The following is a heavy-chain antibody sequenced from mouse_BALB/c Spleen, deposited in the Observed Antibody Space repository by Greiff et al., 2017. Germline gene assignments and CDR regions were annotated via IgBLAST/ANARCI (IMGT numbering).Heavy chain of an antibody. V-gene: IGHV1S16*01. CDR2: INPSNGGT. D-gene: IGHD4-1*01. J-gene: IGHJ4*01. CDR3: TKANWAYAMDY. CDR1: GYTFTSYY. Sequence: SGAELVKPGASVKLSCKASGYTFTSYYMYWVKQRPGQGLEWIGEINPSNGGTNFNEKFKSKATLTVDKSSSTAYMQLSSLTSEDSAVYYCTKANWAYAMDYWGQGTSVTVSS.